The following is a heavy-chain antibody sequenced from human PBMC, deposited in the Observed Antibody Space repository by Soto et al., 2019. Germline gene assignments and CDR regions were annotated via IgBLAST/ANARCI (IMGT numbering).Heavy chain of an antibody. V-gene: IGHV4-4*02. CDR3: ARRTWGMDV. J-gene: IGHJ6*02. CDR1: SGSIDTTNW. D-gene: IGHD2-8*01. CDR2: IFHSGNT. Sequence: QVQLQESGPGLVKPSGTLSLTCAVSSGSIDTTNWWSWVRQPPGKGLEWIGAIFHSGNTYYNPSLASRVTRSVDTSKNQFSLNLRSVTAADTAVYYCARRTWGMDVWGQGTTVTVSS.